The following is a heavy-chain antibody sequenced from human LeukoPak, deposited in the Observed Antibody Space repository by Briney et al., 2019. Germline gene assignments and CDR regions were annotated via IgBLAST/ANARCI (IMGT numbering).Heavy chain of an antibody. CDR3: AELGITMIGGV. V-gene: IGHV3-23*01. CDR2: ISGSGGST. D-gene: IGHD3-10*02. J-gene: IGHJ6*04. CDR1: GFTFSSYG. Sequence: GGSLRLSCAASGFTFSSYGMSWVRQAPGKGLEWVSAISGSGGSTYYADSVKGRFTISRDNAKNSLYLQMNSLRAEDTAVYYCAELGITMIGGVWGKGTTVTISS.